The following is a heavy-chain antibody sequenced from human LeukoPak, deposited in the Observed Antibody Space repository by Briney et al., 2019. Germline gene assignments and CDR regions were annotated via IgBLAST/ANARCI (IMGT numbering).Heavy chain of an antibody. V-gene: IGHV3-23*01. CDR1: GFTFSSYA. D-gene: IGHD3-16*01. Sequence: GGSLRLSCAASGFTFSSYAMSWVRQAPGKGLEWVSAISGSGGSTYYADSVKGRFTISRDNSKNTLYLQMNSLRAEDTAVYYCANDCRICDYREYFDYWGQGTLVTVSS. CDR2: ISGSGGST. CDR3: ANDCRICDYREYFDY. J-gene: IGHJ4*02.